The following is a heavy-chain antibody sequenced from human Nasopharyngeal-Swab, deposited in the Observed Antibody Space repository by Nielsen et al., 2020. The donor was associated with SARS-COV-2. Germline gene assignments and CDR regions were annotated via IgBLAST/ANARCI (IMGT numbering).Heavy chain of an antibody. D-gene: IGHD6-13*01. CDR3: ARVIAAAANEGLDY. J-gene: IGHJ4*02. V-gene: IGHV1-18*01. CDR2: ISACNGNT. Sequence: ASVKVSCKASGYTFTSYGISWVRQAPGQGLEWMGWISACNGNTNYAQKLQGRVTMTTDTSTSTAYMELRSLRSDDTAVYYCARVIAAAANEGLDYWGQGTLVTVSS. CDR1: GYTFTSYG.